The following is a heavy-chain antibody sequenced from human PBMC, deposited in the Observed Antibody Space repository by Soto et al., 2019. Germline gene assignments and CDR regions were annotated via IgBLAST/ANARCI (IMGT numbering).Heavy chain of an antibody. J-gene: IGHJ6*02. D-gene: IGHD3-10*01. CDR1: GFTFSSYA. CDR3: SRVGDFYGMDV. Sequence: PGGSLRLSCAASGFTFSSYAMHWVRQAPGKGLEWVAVISYDGSNKYYADSVKGRFTISRDNAKNSLYLQMNSLRAEDTAVYYCSRVGDFYGMDVWGQGTTVTVSS. V-gene: IGHV3-30-3*01. CDR2: ISYDGSNK.